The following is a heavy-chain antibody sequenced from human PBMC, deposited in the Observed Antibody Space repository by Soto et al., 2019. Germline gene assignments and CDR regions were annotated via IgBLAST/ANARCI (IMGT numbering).Heavy chain of an antibody. CDR1: GYNFLNYG. V-gene: IGHV1-18*04. CDR2: ISVYHGNT. CDR3: ARDHGGATMALLY. J-gene: IGHJ4*02. Sequence: QVQLVQPGVEVKKPGASVKVSCKTSGYNFLNYGMSWVRQAPGQGPEWMGWISVYHGNTIYAQNFQGRVTMTTDTSTSTAYMELTSLRSDDTGVYYCARDHGGATMALLYWGQGILVTDSS. D-gene: IGHD3-10*01.